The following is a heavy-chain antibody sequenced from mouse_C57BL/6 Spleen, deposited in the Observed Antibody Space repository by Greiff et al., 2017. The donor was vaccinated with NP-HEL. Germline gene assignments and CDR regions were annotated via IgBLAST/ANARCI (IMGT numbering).Heavy chain of an antibody. CDR3: ALSYSNYDYYAMDY. J-gene: IGHJ4*01. D-gene: IGHD2-5*01. CDR1: GYAFSSSW. V-gene: IGHV1-82*01. CDR2: IYPGDGDT. Sequence: VQLQQSGPELVKPGASVKISCKASGYAFSSSWMNWVKQRPGKGLEWIGRIYPGDGDTNYNGKFKGKATLTADKSSSTAYMQLSSLTSEDSAVYYCALSYSNYDYYAMDYWGQGTSVTVSS.